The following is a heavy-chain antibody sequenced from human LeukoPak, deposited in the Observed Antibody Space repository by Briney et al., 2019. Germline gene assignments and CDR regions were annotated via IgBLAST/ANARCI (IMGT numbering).Heavy chain of an antibody. V-gene: IGHV4-59*01. CDR1: GGSINSYY. CDR3: ARILYCSGGSCYSYYFYYFLDV. D-gene: IGHD2-15*01. Sequence: SETLSLTCTVSGGSINSYYWSWIRQPPGKGLEWIGYIYYSGSTNYNPSLKSRVTISVDTSKNQFSLKLSSVTAAATAVYYCARILYCSGGSCYSYYFYYFLDVWGKGTTVTVSS. CDR2: IYYSGST. J-gene: IGHJ6*03.